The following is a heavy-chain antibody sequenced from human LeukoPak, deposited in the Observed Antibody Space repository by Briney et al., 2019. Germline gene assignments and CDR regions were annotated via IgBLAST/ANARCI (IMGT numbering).Heavy chain of an antibody. V-gene: IGHV3-48*03. J-gene: IGHJ4*02. CDR2: ISSSGSTR. D-gene: IGHD5-18*01. Sequence: QAGGSLRLSCAASGFIVSNYEMNWVRQAPGKGLEWVSYISSSGSTRYYAESVRGRFTISRDNAKNTLYLQMNSLRAEDTAVYYCARGGGYSYGSFDYWGQGTLVTVSS. CDR3: ARGGGYSYGSFDY. CDR1: GFIVSNYE.